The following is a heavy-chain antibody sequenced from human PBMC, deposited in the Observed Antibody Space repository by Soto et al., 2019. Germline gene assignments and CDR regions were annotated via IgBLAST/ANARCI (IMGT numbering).Heavy chain of an antibody. CDR3: ARPVREPRD. Sequence: QVQLVESGGGLVKPGGSLRLPFAASGFSFSDYYMGGLGKAPGKGRGGLAMIGGGGSDTYYADSVKGRLTIPRDNAKNSLYLQMSSLRVEDTAMYYCARPVREPRDWGQGTLVTVSS. J-gene: IGHJ4*02. CDR1: GFSFSDYY. D-gene: IGHD3-10*01. V-gene: IGHV3-11*01. CDR2: IGGGGSDT.